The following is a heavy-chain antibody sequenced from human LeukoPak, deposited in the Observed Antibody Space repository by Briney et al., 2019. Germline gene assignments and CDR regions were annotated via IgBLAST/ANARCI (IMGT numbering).Heavy chain of an antibody. V-gene: IGHV4-30-4*08. D-gene: IGHD2-21*02. CDR1: GGSISSGGYY. J-gene: IGHJ5*02. CDR3: ARGIMVVTPNWFDP. CDR2: IYYSGST. Sequence: SETLSLTCTVSGGSISSGGYYWSWIRQHPGKGLEWIGYIYYSGSTYYNPSLKSRVTLSLDTSKNQFYLKLSSMTAADTAFYYCARGIMVVTPNWFDPWGQGTLVTVSS.